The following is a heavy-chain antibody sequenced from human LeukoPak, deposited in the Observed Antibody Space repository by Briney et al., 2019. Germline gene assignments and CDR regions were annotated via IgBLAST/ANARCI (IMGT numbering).Heavy chain of an antibody. Sequence: ASMKVSCKASGYTFSTSDINWVRQAPGQGLEWLGWMNPSSGNTGYAQKFQGRVTMTRDTSISTAYMELSSLRSEDTAVYYCARVTYYYDSAGLYLNYFYGMDVWGQGTTVTVSS. V-gene: IGHV1-8*02. J-gene: IGHJ6*02. D-gene: IGHD3-22*01. CDR3: ARVTYYYDSAGLYLNYFYGMDV. CDR2: MNPSSGNT. CDR1: GYTFSTSD.